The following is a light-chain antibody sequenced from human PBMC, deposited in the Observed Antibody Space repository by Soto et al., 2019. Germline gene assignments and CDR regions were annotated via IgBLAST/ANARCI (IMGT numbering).Light chain of an antibody. CDR2: AAS. V-gene: IGKV1-6*01. CDR3: LQDYNYPPT. J-gene: IGKJ1*01. Sequence: AIQMTQSPSSLSASVGDRVTITCRASQVIRNDLGWYQRKPGKAPKLLIYAASNLQSGVPSRFSGSASGTDFTLTISSLQPEDFATYYCLQDYNYPPTFGQGTKVEI. CDR1: QVIRND.